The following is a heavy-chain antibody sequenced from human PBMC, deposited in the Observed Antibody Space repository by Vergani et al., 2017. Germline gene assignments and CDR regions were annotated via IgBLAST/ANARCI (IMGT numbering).Heavy chain of an antibody. CDR3: AKVGIAAAGTYYYYGMDV. D-gene: IGHD6-13*01. CDR2: ISYDGSNK. CDR1: GFTFSSYG. V-gene: IGHV3-30*18. J-gene: IGHJ6*02. Sequence: QVQLVESGGGVVQPGRSLRLSCAASGFTFSSYGMHWVRQAPGKGLEWVAVISYDGSNKYYADSVKGRFTISRDNSKNTLYLQMNSLRAEDTAVYYCAKVGIAAAGTYYYYGMDVWGQGTTVTVSS.